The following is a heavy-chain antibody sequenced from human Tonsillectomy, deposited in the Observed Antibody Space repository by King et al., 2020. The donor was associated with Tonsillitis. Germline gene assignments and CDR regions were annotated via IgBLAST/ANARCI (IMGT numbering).Heavy chain of an antibody. D-gene: IGHD1-1*01. CDR1: GFIFSSYA. Sequence: QLVQSGGGLVQPGGSLRLSCSASGFIFSSYAMHWVRQAPGKGLDYVSAISSNGGSTYYADSVKGRFSISRDNSKNTLYFQMSSLRVEDTAVYYCVKGRTGYDGFDIWGQGTMVTVSS. J-gene: IGHJ3*02. CDR2: ISSNGGST. V-gene: IGHV3-64D*06. CDR3: VKGRTGYDGFDI.